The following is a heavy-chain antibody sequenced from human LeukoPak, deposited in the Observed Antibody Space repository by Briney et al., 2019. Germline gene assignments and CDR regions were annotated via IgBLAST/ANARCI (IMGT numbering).Heavy chain of an antibody. J-gene: IGHJ3*02. V-gene: IGHV4-59*08. Sequence: PSETLSLTCTVSGGSISSNYWSWIRQPPGKGLEWIGYIYYSGSTNYNPSLKSRVTISVDTSKNQFSLKLSSVTAADTAVYYCARSPNYYYDSSGYLFDIWGQGTMVTVSS. CDR3: ARSPNYYYDSSGYLFDI. CDR1: GGSISSNY. CDR2: IYYSGST. D-gene: IGHD3-22*01.